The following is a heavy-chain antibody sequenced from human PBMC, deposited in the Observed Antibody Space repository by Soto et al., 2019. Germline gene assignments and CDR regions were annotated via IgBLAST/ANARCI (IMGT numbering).Heavy chain of an antibody. Sequence: GGSLRLSCAASGFTFSSYAMSWVRQAPGKGLEWGSAISGSGGVTYYDNSVKGRFTISRDNSKNTLYLQMNSLRAEHTAVYYCAKPTLYSDGQGLRGFFDLWGRGTLVTVSS. CDR3: AKPTLYSDGQGLRGFFDL. V-gene: IGHV3-23*01. D-gene: IGHD5-18*01. CDR2: ISGSGGVT. J-gene: IGHJ2*01. CDR1: GFTFSSYA.